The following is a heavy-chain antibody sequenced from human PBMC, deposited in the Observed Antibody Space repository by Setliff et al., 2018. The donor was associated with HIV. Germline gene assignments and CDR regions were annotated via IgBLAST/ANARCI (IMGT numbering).Heavy chain of an antibody. J-gene: IGHJ3*02. D-gene: IGHD6-25*01. CDR2: INTITGNP. V-gene: IGHV7-4-1*02. Sequence: ASVKVSCKASGGTFSSYAISWVRQATGQGLEWMGWINTITGNPAYAQGFTGRFVMSLDTSVSTTYLQISVLQAEDTALYYCARTGAGAILGNAFDMWGQGTMVTVSS. CDR1: GGTFSSYA. CDR3: ARTGAGAILGNAFDM.